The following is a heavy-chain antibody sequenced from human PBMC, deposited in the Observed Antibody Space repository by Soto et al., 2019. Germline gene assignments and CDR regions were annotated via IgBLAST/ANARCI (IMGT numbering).Heavy chain of an antibody. CDR1: GFIFSSYG. Sequence: PGGSLRLSCAASGFIFSSYGMHWVRQAPGKGLEWVAVISYDGINKYYADSVKGRFTISRDNSNNTLYLQMNGLRAEDTAVYYCAKPPPKPLTIFGVAMDIWGQGTKVTVSS. CDR3: AKPPPKPLTIFGVAMDI. CDR2: ISYDGINK. D-gene: IGHD3-3*01. V-gene: IGHV3-30*18. J-gene: IGHJ6*02.